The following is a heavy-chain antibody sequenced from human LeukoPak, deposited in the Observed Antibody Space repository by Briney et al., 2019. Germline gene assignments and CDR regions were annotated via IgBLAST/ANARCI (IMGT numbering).Heavy chain of an antibody. J-gene: IGHJ5*02. CDR2: ISGSGGST. CDR3: AKDGGFIVVVPEATFDP. CDR1: GFTFSTYA. Sequence: GGSLRLSCAASGFTFSTYAMSWVRQAPGKGLEWVSAISGSGGSTYYADSVKGRFTISRDNSKNTLYLQMNSLRAEDTAVYYCAKDGGFIVVVPEATFDPWGQGTLVTVSS. D-gene: IGHD2-2*01. V-gene: IGHV3-23*01.